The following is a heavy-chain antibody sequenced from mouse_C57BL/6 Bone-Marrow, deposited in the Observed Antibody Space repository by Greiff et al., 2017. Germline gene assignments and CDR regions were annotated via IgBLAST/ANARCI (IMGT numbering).Heavy chain of an antibody. CDR1: GFTFSSYA. J-gene: IGHJ3*01. D-gene: IGHD4-1*01. V-gene: IGHV5-4*01. CDR2: ISDGGSYT. Sequence: DVQLVESGGGLVKPGGSLKLSCAASGFTFSSYAMSWVRQTPEKRLEWVATISDGGSYTYYPDNVKGRFTISRDNAKNNLYLQMSHLKSEDTAMYYCAALGAWFAYWGQGTLVTVSA. CDR3: AALGAWFAY.